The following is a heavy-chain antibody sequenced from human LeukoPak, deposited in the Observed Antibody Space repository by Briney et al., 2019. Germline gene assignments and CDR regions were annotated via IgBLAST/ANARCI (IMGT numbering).Heavy chain of an antibody. Sequence: GGSLRLSCAASGFTFSDYYMSWIRQAPGKGLEWVSYISSSGSTIYYADSVKGRFTISWDNAKNSLYLQMNSLRAEDTAVYYCARWASSTMIVVVAPDWFDPWGQGTLVTVSS. CDR1: GFTFSDYY. J-gene: IGHJ5*02. D-gene: IGHD3-22*01. CDR3: ARWASSTMIVVVAPDWFDP. V-gene: IGHV3-11*01. CDR2: ISSSGSTI.